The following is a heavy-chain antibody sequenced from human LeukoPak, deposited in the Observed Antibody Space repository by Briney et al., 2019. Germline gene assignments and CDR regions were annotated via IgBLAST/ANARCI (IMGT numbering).Heavy chain of an antibody. CDR3: ARVGYSSGWYGYYYYMDV. CDR1: GGSINSSNHY. J-gene: IGHJ6*03. Sequence: SETLSLTCTVSGGSINSSNHYWGWIRQPPGKGLEWIGYIYYSGSTNYNPSLKSRVTISVDTSKNQFSLKLSSVTAADTAVYYCARVGYSSGWYGYYYYMDVWGKGTTVTVSS. D-gene: IGHD6-19*01. CDR2: IYYSGST. V-gene: IGHV4-61*05.